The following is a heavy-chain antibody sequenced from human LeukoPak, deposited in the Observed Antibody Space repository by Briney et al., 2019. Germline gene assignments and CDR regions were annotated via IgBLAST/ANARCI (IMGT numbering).Heavy chain of an antibody. CDR3: ARDSSGSYSPPFDY. Sequence: GGSLRLSCAASGFTFSSYAMHWVRQAPGKGLEWVAVISYDGSNKYYADSVKGRFTISRDNSKNTLYLQMNSLRAEDTAVYYCARDSSGSYSPPFDYWGQGTLVTVSS. J-gene: IGHJ4*02. D-gene: IGHD1-26*01. V-gene: IGHV3-30*04. CDR2: ISYDGSNK. CDR1: GFTFSSYA.